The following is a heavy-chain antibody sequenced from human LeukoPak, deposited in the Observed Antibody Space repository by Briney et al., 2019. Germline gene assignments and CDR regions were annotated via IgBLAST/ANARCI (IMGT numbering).Heavy chain of an antibody. D-gene: IGHD4-11*01. J-gene: IGHJ6*03. CDR2: IYTSGST. CDR3: ARGRVSSSTWHSTYYYYFYMDV. V-gene: IGHV4-4*07. CDR1: GGSISSYY. Sequence: PSETLSLTCTVSGGSISSYYWSWIRQPAGKGLEWIGRIYTSGSTNYNPSLKSRVTMSVDTSKNQFSLKPSSVTAADTAVYFCARGRVSSSTWHSTYYYYFYMDVWGKGTTVTVSS.